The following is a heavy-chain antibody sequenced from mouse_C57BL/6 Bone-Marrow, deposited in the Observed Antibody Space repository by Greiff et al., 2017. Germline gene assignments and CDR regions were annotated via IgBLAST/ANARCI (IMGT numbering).Heavy chain of an antibody. CDR1: GFTFSSYA. CDR3: ASCGSSSFAY. CDR2: ISDGGSYT. Sequence: DVMLVESGGGLVKPGGSLKLSCAASGFTFSSYAMSWVRQTPEKRLEWVATISDGGSYTYYPANVKGRFTISRDNAKNNLYLQMSHLKSEDTAMYYCASCGSSSFAYWGQGTLVTVSA. V-gene: IGHV5-4*03. D-gene: IGHD1-1*01. J-gene: IGHJ3*01.